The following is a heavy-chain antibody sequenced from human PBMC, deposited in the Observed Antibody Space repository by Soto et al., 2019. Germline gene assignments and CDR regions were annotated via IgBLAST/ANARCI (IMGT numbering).Heavy chain of an antibody. Sequence: SETLSLTCAVSGGSIITGDFSWNWIRRPPGKGLEWVGYIYHEGSTYYNPSLKGRATISVDRSKNYFSLKLSSVTAADTGVYFCARGRSTSGYPNFDPWGQGTLVT. CDR3: ARGRSTSGYPNFDP. J-gene: IGHJ5*02. V-gene: IGHV4-30-2*01. CDR2: IYHEGST. CDR1: GGSIITGDFS. D-gene: IGHD3-22*01.